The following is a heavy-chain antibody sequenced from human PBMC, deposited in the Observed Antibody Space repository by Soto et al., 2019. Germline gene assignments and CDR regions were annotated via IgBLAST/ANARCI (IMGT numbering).Heavy chain of an antibody. CDR3: ARHSNRNYGLYYFDY. Sequence: SETLSLTCTISGASVSSYYWSWIRQPPGKGLEWIGYIYYSGSTKYNPSLKGRVTMSVDTSNNQFSLKMSSVTAADTAVYYCARHSNRNYGLYYFDYWGLGALVTVSS. V-gene: IGHV4-59*08. J-gene: IGHJ4*02. CDR1: GASVSSYY. CDR2: IYYSGST. D-gene: IGHD4-4*01.